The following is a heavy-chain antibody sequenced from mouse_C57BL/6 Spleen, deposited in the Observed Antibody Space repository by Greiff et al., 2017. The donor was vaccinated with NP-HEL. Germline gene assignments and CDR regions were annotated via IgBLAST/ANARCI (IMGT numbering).Heavy chain of an antibody. CDR2: IFPGSGST. J-gene: IGHJ1*03. D-gene: IGHD2-3*01. V-gene: IGHV1-75*01. CDR1: GYTFTDYY. Sequence: QVQLQQSGPELVKPGASVKISCKASGYTFTDYYINWVKQRPGQGLEWIGWIFPGSGSTYYNEKFKGKATLTVDKSSSTAYMLLSSLTSEDSAVYFCARSGWLLRGGYFDVWGTGTTVTVSS. CDR3: ARSGWLLRGGYFDV.